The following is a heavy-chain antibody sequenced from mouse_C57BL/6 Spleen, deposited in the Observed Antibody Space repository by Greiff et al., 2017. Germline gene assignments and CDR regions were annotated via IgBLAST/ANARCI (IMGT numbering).Heavy chain of an antibody. V-gene: IGHV1-42*01. CDR2: INPSTGGT. J-gene: IGHJ1*03. Sequence: EVQLQESGPELVKPGASVKISCKASGYSFTGYYMNWVKQSPEKSLEWIGEINPSTGGTTYNQKFKAKATLTVDKSSSTAYMQLKSLTSEDSAVYYCARYSLYSTWYVEVWGTGTTATGSA. CDR1: GYSFTGYY. CDR3: ARYSLYSTWYVEV. D-gene: IGHD2-5*01.